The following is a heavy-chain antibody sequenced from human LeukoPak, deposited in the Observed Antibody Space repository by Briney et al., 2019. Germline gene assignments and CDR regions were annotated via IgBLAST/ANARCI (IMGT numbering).Heavy chain of an antibody. CDR3: AIGRRVRYYYDSSGTGGDAFDI. Sequence: GGSLRLSCAASGFTFNNVGMSWVRQAPGKGLEWVSSISGSDETTYYADSVKGRFTISRDNSKNTLYLQMNSLRAEDTAVYYCAIGRRVRYYYDSSGTGGDAFDIWGQGTMVTVSS. D-gene: IGHD3-22*01. V-gene: IGHV3-23*01. J-gene: IGHJ3*02. CDR1: GFTFNNVG. CDR2: ISGSDETT.